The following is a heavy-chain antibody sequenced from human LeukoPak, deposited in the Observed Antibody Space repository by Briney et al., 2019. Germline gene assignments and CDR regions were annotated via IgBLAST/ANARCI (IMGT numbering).Heavy chain of an antibody. J-gene: IGHJ4*02. V-gene: IGHV3-30*04. CDR1: GFTFSSYA. D-gene: IGHD6-19*01. Sequence: GGSLRLSCAASGFTFSSYAMHWVRQAPGKGLEGVAVISYDGSNKYYADSVKGRFTISRDNSKNTLYLQMNSLRAEDTAVYYCAKGLNFDYWGQGTLVTVSS. CDR3: AKGLNFDY. CDR2: ISYDGSNK.